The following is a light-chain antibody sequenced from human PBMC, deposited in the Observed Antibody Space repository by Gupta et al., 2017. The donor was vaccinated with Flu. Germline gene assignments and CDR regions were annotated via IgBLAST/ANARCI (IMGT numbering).Light chain of an antibody. CDR3: QQDDSTPFT. V-gene: IGKV4-1*01. Sequence: DIVMTQSPDSLAVSLGGRATINCKSSQSVLYSSNNKNYLAWYQQKPGQPPKLLIYWASTRESGVPDRFSGSGSGTDFTLTISSLQAEDVAVYYCQQDDSTPFTFGPGTKVDIK. CDR1: QSVLYSSNNKNY. J-gene: IGKJ3*01. CDR2: WAS.